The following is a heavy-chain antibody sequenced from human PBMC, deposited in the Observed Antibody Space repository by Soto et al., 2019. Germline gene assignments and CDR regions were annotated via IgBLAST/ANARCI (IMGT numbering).Heavy chain of an antibody. D-gene: IGHD6-6*01. J-gene: IGHJ6*03. V-gene: IGHV3-64*01. Sequence: EVQLAESGGGLAQPGGSLRLSCAASGFTLSGYAMDWVRQAPGKGLEYVSGISSNGVGTAYANSVQGRFTTSRDNSKNTVYLQMGSLRPEDMAVYYCARRARPDFYYMDVWGKGTTVTVSS. CDR2: ISSNGVGT. CDR3: ARRARPDFYYMDV. CDR1: GFTLSGYA.